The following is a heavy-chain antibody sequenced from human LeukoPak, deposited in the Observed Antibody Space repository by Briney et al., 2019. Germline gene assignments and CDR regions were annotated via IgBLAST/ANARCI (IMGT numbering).Heavy chain of an antibody. CDR3: ARHQAESPYNWNDHTSPDY. J-gene: IGHJ4*02. Sequence: GESLKISCKGSGYSFTSYWIGWVRQMPGKGLEWMGIIYPGDSDTRYSPSFQGQVTISADKSISTAYLQWSSLKASDTAMYYCARHQAESPYNWNDHTSPDYWGQGTLVTVSS. D-gene: IGHD1-1*01. CDR2: IYPGDSDT. V-gene: IGHV5-51*01. CDR1: GYSFTSYW.